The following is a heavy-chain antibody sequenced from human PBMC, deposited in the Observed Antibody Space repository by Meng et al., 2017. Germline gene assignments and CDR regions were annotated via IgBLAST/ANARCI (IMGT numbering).Heavy chain of an antibody. V-gene: IGHV1-18*01. CDR1: GYTFTSYG. Sequence: ASVKVSCKASGYTFTSYGISWVRQAPGQGLEWMGWISAYNGNTNYAQKLQGRVTMTTDTSTSTAYMELRSLRSDDTAVYYCARVGYYYDSSGPLDIWGQGTMVTVSS. D-gene: IGHD3-22*01. J-gene: IGHJ3*02. CDR2: ISAYNGNT. CDR3: ARVGYYYDSSGPLDI.